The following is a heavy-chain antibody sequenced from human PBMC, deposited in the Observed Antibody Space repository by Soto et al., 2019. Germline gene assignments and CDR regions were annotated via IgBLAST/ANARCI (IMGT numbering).Heavy chain of an antibody. D-gene: IGHD6-19*01. CDR1: GFTFSSYS. J-gene: IGHJ4*02. CDR3: ARVYGIAVAGTLDY. Sequence: EVQLVESGGGLVQPGGSLTLSCAASGFTFSSYSMNWVRQAPGKGLEWVSYISSSSSTIYYADSVKGRFTISRDNAKNSLYLQMNSLRAEDTAVYYCARVYGIAVAGTLDYWGQGTLVTVSS. CDR2: ISSSSSTI. V-gene: IGHV3-48*01.